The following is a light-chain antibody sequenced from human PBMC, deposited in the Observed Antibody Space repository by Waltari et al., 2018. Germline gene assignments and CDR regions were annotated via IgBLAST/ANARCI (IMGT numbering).Light chain of an antibody. J-gene: IGLJ3*02. CDR1: GKIVGNEG. Sequence: QAGLTQPPSVSKGLRQTATLTCSGNGKIVGNEGVFSLQHHQGHPPKLLSYRDDNRPPGLPERVSASSSGSTAPLTITGLQPDDEADYYCSAWDSSLYGWVFGGGTNLTVL. V-gene: IGLV10-54*02. CDR3: SAWDSSLYGWV. CDR2: RDD.